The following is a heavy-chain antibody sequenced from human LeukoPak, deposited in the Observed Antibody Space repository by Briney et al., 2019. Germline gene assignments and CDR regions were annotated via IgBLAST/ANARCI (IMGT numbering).Heavy chain of an antibody. D-gene: IGHD6-19*01. CDR1: GFTFSSYA. CDR3: AKTFGDSSGWYGLDV. Sequence: GGSLRLSCAASGFTFSSYAMSWVRQAPGKGLEWVSAISGSGGSTYYADSVKGRFTISGDNSKNTLYLQMNSLRAEDTAVYYCAKTFGDSSGWYGLDVWGQGTTVTVS. CDR2: ISGSGGST. J-gene: IGHJ6*02. V-gene: IGHV3-23*01.